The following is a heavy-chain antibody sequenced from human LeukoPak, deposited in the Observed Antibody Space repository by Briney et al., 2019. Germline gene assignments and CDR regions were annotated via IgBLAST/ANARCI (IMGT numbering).Heavy chain of an antibody. V-gene: IGHV3-23*01. J-gene: IGHJ4*02. Sequence: PGGSLRLSCGASGFTFSDFAMSWVRQAPGKGLEWVSTITGTGGGTYYADSVKGRFTISRDNSKNTLYLQMNSLRAEDTAVYYCARDVYYYDSSGYVPLNYWGQGTLVTVSS. CDR2: ITGTGGGT. CDR3: ARDVYYYDSSGYVPLNY. D-gene: IGHD3-22*01. CDR1: GFTFSDFA.